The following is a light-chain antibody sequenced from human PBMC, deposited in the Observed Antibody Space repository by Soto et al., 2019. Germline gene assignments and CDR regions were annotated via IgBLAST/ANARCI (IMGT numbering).Light chain of an antibody. CDR2: EVS. CDR1: SSDVGAYKF. J-gene: IGLJ3*02. Sequence: QSALTQPASVSGSPGQSITIFCSGTSSDVGAYKFVSWYRHHPGKAPQVMIYEVSNRPSGVSNRFSGSKSGNTASLTISGLQPEDDGDYYCSSYTCTSTPWVFGGGTKVSVL. V-gene: IGLV2-14*01. CDR3: SSYTCTSTPWV.